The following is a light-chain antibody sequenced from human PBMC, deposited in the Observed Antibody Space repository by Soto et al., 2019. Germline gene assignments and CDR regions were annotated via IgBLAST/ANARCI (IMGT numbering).Light chain of an antibody. CDR1: SSNIGAGYD. CDR2: SDT. Sequence: QSVLTQPPSVSGAPGQRVTISCTGSSSNIGAGYDVHWYQQLPGTAPKLLIYSDTHRPSGVPDRFSGSKSGTSASLAITGLQAEDEADYYCQSYDSNLGGKVFGGGTKLTVL. V-gene: IGLV1-40*01. CDR3: QSYDSNLGGKV. J-gene: IGLJ2*01.